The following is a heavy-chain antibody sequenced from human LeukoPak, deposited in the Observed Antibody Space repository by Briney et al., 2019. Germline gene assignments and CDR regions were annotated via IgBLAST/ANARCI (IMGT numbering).Heavy chain of an antibody. V-gene: IGHV4-34*01. J-gene: IGHJ6*02. CDR3: ARGRTYYYDTSGYYPSIYYGMDV. D-gene: IGHD3-22*01. CDR1: GGSFSGYY. CDR2: INHGEST. Sequence: SETLSLTCAVPGGSFSGYYWYWIRQPPGKGLEWIGEINHGESTNYNPSLKSRATLSVDTSKNQFSLKLTSVTAADTAVYYCARGRTYYYDTSGYYPSIYYGMDVWGQGTTVTVSS.